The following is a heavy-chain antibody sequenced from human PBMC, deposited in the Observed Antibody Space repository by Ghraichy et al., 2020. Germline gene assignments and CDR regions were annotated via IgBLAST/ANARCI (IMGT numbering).Heavy chain of an antibody. Sequence: SETLSLTCAVYGGSFSGYYWSWIRQPPGKGLEWIGEINHSGSTNYNPSLKSRVTISVDTSKNQFSLKLSSVTAADTAVYYCARHGWLRYVTYFDYWGQGTLVTVSS. CDR2: INHSGST. V-gene: IGHV4-34*01. CDR1: GGSFSGYY. D-gene: IGHD5-12*01. CDR3: ARHGWLRYVTYFDY. J-gene: IGHJ4*02.